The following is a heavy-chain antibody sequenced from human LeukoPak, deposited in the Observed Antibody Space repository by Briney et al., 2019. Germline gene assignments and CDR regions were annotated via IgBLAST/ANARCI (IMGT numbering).Heavy chain of an antibody. D-gene: IGHD3-3*01. J-gene: IGHJ5*02. CDR3: ARADFIDAGPYLIGP. CDR1: GYSFTDYY. Sequence: ASVKVSCKTSGYSFTDYYIHWVRQAPGQGLEWMAWINTKTGRKSSARKFQVMVTMTRDPSIPTVYMDMAWLTSDDTAIYFCARADFIDAGPYLIGPWGQGTLVTVSS. V-gene: IGHV1-2*02. CDR2: INTKTGRK.